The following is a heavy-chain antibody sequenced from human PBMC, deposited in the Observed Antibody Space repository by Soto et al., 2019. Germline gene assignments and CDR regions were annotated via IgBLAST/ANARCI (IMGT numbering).Heavy chain of an antibody. CDR1: GYTFTGYY. Sequence: ASVKVSCKASGYTFTGYYMHWVRQAPGQGLEWMGWINPNSGGTNYAQKFQGWVTMTRDTSISTAYMELSRLRSDDTAVYYCARGGPRVATIYPKTINFDYWGQGALVTV. D-gene: IGHD5-12*01. CDR3: ARGGPRVATIYPKTINFDY. V-gene: IGHV1-2*04. J-gene: IGHJ4*02. CDR2: INPNSGGT.